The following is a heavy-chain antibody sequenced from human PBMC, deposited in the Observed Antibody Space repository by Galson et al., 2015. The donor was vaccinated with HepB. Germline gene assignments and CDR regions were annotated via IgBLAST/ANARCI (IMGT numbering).Heavy chain of an antibody. V-gene: IGHV7-4-1*02. Sequence: SVKVSCKASGYTFNTHAIIWVRQAPGQGLEWMGWINTNTGNPTYAQGFTGRFVFSLDTSVSTAYLQISSLKVEDTAVYYCARYKIYYYTSGSYYFDYWGQGTLVTVSS. D-gene: IGHD3-10*01. CDR1: GYTFNTHA. J-gene: IGHJ4*02. CDR2: INTNTGNP. CDR3: ARYKIYYYTSGSYYFDY.